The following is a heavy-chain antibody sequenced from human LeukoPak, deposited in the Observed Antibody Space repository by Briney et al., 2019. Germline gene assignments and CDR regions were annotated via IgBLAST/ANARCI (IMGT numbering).Heavy chain of an antibody. J-gene: IGHJ4*02. CDR2: IGAYNGNT. Sequence: ASVKVSCKASGYSFTSYGISWVRQAPGQGGEGMGWIGAYNGNTNYAQKLQGRGTMTTDAATSTAYMELRRLRSDDTAVYYCPRSYIAAAGFGYSFPYCGQGTLATLSS. D-gene: IGHD6-13*01. CDR1: GYSFTSYG. CDR3: PRSYIAAAGFGYSFPY. V-gene: IGHV1-18*01.